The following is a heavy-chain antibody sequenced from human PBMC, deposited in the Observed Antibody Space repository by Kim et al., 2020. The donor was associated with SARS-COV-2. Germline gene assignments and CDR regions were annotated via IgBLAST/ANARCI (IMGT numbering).Heavy chain of an antibody. V-gene: IGHV3-73*01. CDR2: IRSKANSYAT. CDR3: TRVPGTTSAFWDALD. D-gene: IGHD1-1*01. CDR1: GFTFSGSA. J-gene: IGHJ3*02. Sequence: GGSLRLSCAASGFTFSGSAIHWVRQASGKGLAWVGRIRSKANSYATTYAAPVRGRFSISRDDSKNTAYLQMNNLKTEDTAVYYCTRVPGTTSAFWDALD.